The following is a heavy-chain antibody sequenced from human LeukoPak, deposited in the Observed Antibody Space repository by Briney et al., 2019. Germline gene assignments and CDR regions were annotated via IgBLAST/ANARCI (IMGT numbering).Heavy chain of an antibody. CDR1: GFTVSSNY. Sequence: GGSLRLSCAASGFTVSSNYMSWVRQAPGKGLEWVSVIYSGGSTYYADSVKGRFTISRDNSKNTLYLQMNSLRAEDTAVYYCARGAYSNYVVDYWGQGTLVTVSS. CDR2: IYSGGST. CDR3: ARGAYSNYVVDY. J-gene: IGHJ4*02. V-gene: IGHV3-66*01. D-gene: IGHD4-11*01.